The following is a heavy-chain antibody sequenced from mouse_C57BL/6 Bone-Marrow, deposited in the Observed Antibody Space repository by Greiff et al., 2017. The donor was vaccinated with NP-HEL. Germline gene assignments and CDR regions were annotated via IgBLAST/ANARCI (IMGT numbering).Heavy chain of an antibody. CDR2: IHPSDSDT. V-gene: IGHV1-74*01. J-gene: IGHJ4*01. CDR1: GYTFTSYW. Sequence: VQLQQPGAELVKPGASVKVSCKASGYTFTSYWMHWVKQRPGQGLEWIGRIHPSDSDTNYNQKFKGKATLTVDKSSSTAYMQLSSLTSEDSAVYYCALYYDYPYYYAMDYWGQGTSVTVSS. D-gene: IGHD2-4*01. CDR3: ALYYDYPYYYAMDY.